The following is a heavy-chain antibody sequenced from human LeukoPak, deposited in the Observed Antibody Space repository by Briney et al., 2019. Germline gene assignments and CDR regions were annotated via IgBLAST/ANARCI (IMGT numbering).Heavy chain of an antibody. CDR3: VTYMVRDKWNVHTFDS. Sequence: SVSVSSTASGGTFITDTINWVRQAPGQGREWRGGIIPIFGTANYAQKFQGRVTVTPDDSTSTAFMELSSLRSEATAVYYCVTYMVRDKWNVHTFDSWGQGTLVTVSS. D-gene: IGHD1-1*01. J-gene: IGHJ4*02. CDR2: IIPIFGTA. CDR1: GGTFITDT. V-gene: IGHV1-69*01.